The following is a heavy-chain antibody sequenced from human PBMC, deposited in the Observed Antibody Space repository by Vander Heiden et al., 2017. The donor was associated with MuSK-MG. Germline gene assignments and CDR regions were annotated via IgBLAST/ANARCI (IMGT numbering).Heavy chain of an antibody. Sequence: QVQLQESGPGLLKPSETVSVTCTISGGSISTFYWNWIRQPPGKPLEWIGSVFHSGTTNYNPSLESRVTISIDTSKIQFSLELTSVIAADTAVYYCVRSYTSDTFDLWGQGTMGTVSP. V-gene: IGHV4-59*01. CDR3: VRSYTSDTFDL. J-gene: IGHJ3*01. D-gene: IGHD6-13*01. CDR1: GGSISTFY. CDR2: VFHSGTT.